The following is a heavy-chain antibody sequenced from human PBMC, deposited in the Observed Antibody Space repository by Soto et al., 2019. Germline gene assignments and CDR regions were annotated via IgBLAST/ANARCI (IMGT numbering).Heavy chain of an antibody. Sequence: ASVKVSCKASGYTFTSYGISWVRQAPGQGLEWMGWISAYNGNTNYAQKLQGRVTMTTDTSTSTAYMELRSLRSDDTAVYYCASSPPYGDYFDYWGQGTLVTVSS. D-gene: IGHD4-17*01. CDR2: ISAYNGNT. CDR3: ASSPPYGDYFDY. CDR1: GYTFTSYG. V-gene: IGHV1-18*01. J-gene: IGHJ4*02.